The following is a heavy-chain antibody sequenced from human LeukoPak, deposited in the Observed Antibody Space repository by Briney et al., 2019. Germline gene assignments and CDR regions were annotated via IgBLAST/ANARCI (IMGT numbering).Heavy chain of an antibody. CDR3: AGLVGRYSSGLYYYYFDY. J-gene: IGHJ4*02. V-gene: IGHV4-59*02. D-gene: IGHD3-22*01. CDR1: GGSVSGYY. Sequence: SETLSLTCVVSGGSVSGYYWGWIRQPPGRGLEWIGYVYYSGSANYNPSFKSRITISVDTSRNQFSLQLSSVTAADTAVYYCAGLVGRYSSGLYYYYFDYWGQGTLVTVSS. CDR2: VYYSGSA.